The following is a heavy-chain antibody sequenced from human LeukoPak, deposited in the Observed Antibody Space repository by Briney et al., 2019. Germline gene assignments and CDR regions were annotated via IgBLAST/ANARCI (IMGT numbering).Heavy chain of an antibody. CDR3: ARGARYCSSTSCYFVY. J-gene: IGHJ4*02. V-gene: IGHV4-39*01. CDR2: IYYSGST. Sequence: PSETLSLTCTVSGGSISNSSYYWGWIRQPPGKGLEWIGSIYYSGSTYYNPSLKSRVTISVDTSKNQFSLKLSSVTAADTAVYYCARGARYCSSTSCYFVYWGQGTLVTVSS. CDR1: GGSISNSSYY. D-gene: IGHD2-2*01.